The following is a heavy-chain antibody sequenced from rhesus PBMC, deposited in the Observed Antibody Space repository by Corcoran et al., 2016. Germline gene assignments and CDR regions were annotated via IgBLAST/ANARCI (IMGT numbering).Heavy chain of an antibody. J-gene: IGHJ4*01. CDR1: GFTFSDHY. CDR2: IRSKAYGGTA. V-gene: IGHV3-184*01. Sequence: EVQLVESGGGLVQPGGSLRLSCAASGFTFSDHYMYWVRQAPVRGLEWVGFIRSKAYGGTAEYVASGKGICTISRDDSKSIDYLQMNSLKTEDTAVYYCTRDRCSSYVFDYWCQGVLVTVSS. CDR3: TRDRCSSYVFDY. D-gene: IGHD6-43*01.